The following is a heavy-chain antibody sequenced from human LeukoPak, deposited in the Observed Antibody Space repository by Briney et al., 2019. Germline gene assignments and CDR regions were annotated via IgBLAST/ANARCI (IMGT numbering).Heavy chain of an antibody. V-gene: IGHV2-5*02. CDR3: AHSSRYCSGGSCRMVFDY. D-gene: IGHD2-15*01. CDR1: GFSLSTSGVG. CDR2: IYWDDDK. Sequence: ESGPTLVKPAQTLTLTCTFSGFSLSTSGVGVGWIRQPPGKALEWLALIYWDDDKRYSPSLKSRLTITKDTSKNQVVLTMTNMDPVDTATYYCAHSSRYCSGGSCRMVFDYWGQGTLVTVSS. J-gene: IGHJ4*02.